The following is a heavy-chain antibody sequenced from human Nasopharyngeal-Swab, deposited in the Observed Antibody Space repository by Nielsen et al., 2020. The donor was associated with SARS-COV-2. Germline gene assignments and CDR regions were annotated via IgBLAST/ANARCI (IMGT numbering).Heavy chain of an antibody. D-gene: IGHD2-2*01. Sequence: WIRQPPGKGLEWIGYIYYSGSTYYNPSLKSRVTISVDTSKNQFSLKLSSVTAADTAVYYCARGRYCSSTSCFVYYGMDVWGQGTTVTVSS. V-gene: IGHV4-31*02. J-gene: IGHJ6*02. CDR3: ARGRYCSSTSCFVYYGMDV. CDR2: IYYSGST.